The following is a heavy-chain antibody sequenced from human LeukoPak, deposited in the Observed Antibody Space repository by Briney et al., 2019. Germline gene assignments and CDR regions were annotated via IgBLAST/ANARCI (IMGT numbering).Heavy chain of an antibody. CDR2: IRYDGSNK. Sequence: GGSLRLSCAASGFTFSSYAMSWVRQAPGKGLEWVAFIRYDGSNKYYADSVKGRFTISRDNSKNTLYLQMNSLRAEDTAVYYCAKDRILTGYLDYWGQGTLVTVSS. CDR3: AKDRILTGYLDY. CDR1: GFTFSSYA. J-gene: IGHJ4*02. V-gene: IGHV3-30*02. D-gene: IGHD3-9*01.